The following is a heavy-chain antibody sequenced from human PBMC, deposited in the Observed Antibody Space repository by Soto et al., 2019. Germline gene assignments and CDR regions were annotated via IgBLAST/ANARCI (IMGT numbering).Heavy chain of an antibody. CDR1: GFSLSTTAVG. Sequence: KESGPTLVNPTQTLTLTCTVSGFSLSTTAVGVGWVRQPPGKSLEWLGLIYWNDEKRYSPSLKTRLTITKDASKNQVVLTMINMDPVDTATYYCGHWGYSTGWSDDWGQGSPVTVSS. V-gene: IGHV2-5*01. CDR3: GHWGYSTGWSDD. J-gene: IGHJ4*02. D-gene: IGHD6-19*01. CDR2: IYWNDEK.